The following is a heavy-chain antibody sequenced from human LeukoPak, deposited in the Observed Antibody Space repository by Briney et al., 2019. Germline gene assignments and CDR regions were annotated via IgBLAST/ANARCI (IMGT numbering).Heavy chain of an antibody. CDR1: GFTFSSYS. V-gene: IGHV3-21*01. D-gene: IGHD2-2*01. CDR2: ISSSSSYI. Sequence: PGGSLRLACAASGFTFSSYSMNWVRQAPGKGLEWVPSISSSSSYIYYADSVKGRFTISRDNAKNSLYLQMNSLRAEDTAVYYCARASRARYCSSTSCYGTWGQGTLVTVSS. CDR3: ARASRARYCSSTSCYGT. J-gene: IGHJ4*02.